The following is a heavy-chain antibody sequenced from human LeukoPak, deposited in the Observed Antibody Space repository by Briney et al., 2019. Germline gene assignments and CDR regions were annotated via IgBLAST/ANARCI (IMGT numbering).Heavy chain of an antibody. CDR1: GGSFSGYY. D-gene: IGHD1-26*01. CDR3: AVAGRWELLPDY. CDR2: INHSGST. Sequence: PSETLSLTCVVYGGSFSGYYCSWIRQPPGKGLEWIGEINHSGSTNYNPSLKSRVTISVDTSQNQFSLKLSSVTAADTAVYYCAVAGRWELLPDYWGQGTLVTVSS. V-gene: IGHV4-34*01. J-gene: IGHJ4*02.